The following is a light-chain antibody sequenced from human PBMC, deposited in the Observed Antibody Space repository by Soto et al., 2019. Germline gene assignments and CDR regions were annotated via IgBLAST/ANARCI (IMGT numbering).Light chain of an antibody. CDR2: GAS. CDR3: QQCFSTPLLT. V-gene: IGKV1-39*01. CDR1: QSISTF. J-gene: IGKJ4*01. Sequence: DIQMTQSPSSLSASVGDRVTITCRASQSISTFLNWYQQKPGKAPKLVIYGASNLESGVPSTFSGSGSGTDFTLTISSLQPEDFATYYCQQCFSTPLLTFGGGTKVEIK.